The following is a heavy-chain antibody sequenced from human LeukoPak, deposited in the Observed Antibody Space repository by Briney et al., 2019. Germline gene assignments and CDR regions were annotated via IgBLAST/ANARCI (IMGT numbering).Heavy chain of an antibody. CDR3: ARGEDYGDSLFPFDY. CDR1: GGTFSSYA. Sequence: ASVKVSCKASGGTFSSYAISWVRQAPGQGLEWMGGIIPIFGTANYAQKFQGRVTITADESTSTACMGLSGLRSEDTAVYYCARGEDYGDSLFPFDYWGQGTLVTVSS. V-gene: IGHV1-69*01. CDR2: IIPIFGTA. D-gene: IGHD4-17*01. J-gene: IGHJ4*02.